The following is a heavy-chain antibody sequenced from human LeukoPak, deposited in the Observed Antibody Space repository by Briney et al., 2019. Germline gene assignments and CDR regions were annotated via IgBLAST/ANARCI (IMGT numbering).Heavy chain of an antibody. J-gene: IGHJ6*02. CDR1: GYIFTNYI. V-gene: IGHV1-3*01. Sequence: SVKVSCKASGYIFTNYIIHWVRQAPGQRLEWMGWINAGNGDTKYSQKFQARVTITRDTSASTAYMELSSLRSEDTAVYYCARVVTRLREGNCHYDMDVWGQGTTVTVSS. CDR2: INAGNGDT. D-gene: IGHD1-7*01. CDR3: ARVVTRLREGNCHYDMDV.